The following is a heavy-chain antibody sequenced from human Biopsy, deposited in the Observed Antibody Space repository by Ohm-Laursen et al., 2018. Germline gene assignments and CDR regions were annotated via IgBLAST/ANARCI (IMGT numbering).Heavy chain of an antibody. D-gene: IGHD2-2*01. V-gene: IGHV1-69*06. CDR3: ARGRRLPAAISSYYYAMDV. J-gene: IGHJ6*02. CDR1: GGTFSSYA. CDR2: IIPFFGTP. Sequence: SSVKVSCKTSGGTFSSYAISWVRQAPGQELEWMGGIIPFFGTPNYAQMLQGRVTITADTSTSTAYMELSSLRSDDTAVYYCARGRRLPAAISSYYYAMDVWGQGTTVTVSS.